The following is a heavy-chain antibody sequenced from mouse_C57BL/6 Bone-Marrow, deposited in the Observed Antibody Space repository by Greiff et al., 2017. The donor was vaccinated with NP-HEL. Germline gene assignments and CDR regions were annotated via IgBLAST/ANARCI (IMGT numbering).Heavy chain of an antibody. J-gene: IGHJ1*03. Sequence: VQLKQSVAELVRPGASVKLSCTASGFNIKNTYMHWVKQRPEQGLEWIGRIDPANGNTKYAPKFQGKATLTADTSSNTAYPQLSSLTSEDTAIYYCARYDGSSYVTEYCDVWGTGTTVTVSS. CDR3: ARYDGSSYVTEYCDV. CDR2: IDPANGNT. CDR1: GFNIKNTY. D-gene: IGHD1-1*01. V-gene: IGHV14-3*01.